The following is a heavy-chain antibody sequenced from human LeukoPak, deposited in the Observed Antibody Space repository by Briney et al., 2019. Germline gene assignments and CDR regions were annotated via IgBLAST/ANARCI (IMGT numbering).Heavy chain of an antibody. CDR3: ARVGDTTVIDY. J-gene: IGHJ4*02. Sequence: TSQTLSLTCTVSGGSISSGDYYWRWIRQPPGKGLEWIGYIYYSGSTYYNPSLKSRFTISVDTSKNQFSLKLSSVTAADTAVYYCARVGDTTVIDYWGQGTLVTVSS. D-gene: IGHD4-17*01. CDR2: IYYSGST. V-gene: IGHV4-30-4*01. CDR1: GGSISSGDYY.